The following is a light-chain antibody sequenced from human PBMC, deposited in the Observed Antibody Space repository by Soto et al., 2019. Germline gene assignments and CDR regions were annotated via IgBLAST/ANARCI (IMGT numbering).Light chain of an antibody. CDR3: GSWDSSLSAYV. V-gene: IGLV1-40*01. J-gene: IGLJ1*01. CDR2: GII. CDR1: SSNIGAGYD. Sequence: QPVLTQPPSVSGAPGQRVTISCTGSSSNIGAGYDVHWYQQLPGAAPKLLIFGIINRPSGVSERFSGSKSGTSATLGITGFQTGDEADYYCGSWDSSLSAYVFGTGTKVTVL.